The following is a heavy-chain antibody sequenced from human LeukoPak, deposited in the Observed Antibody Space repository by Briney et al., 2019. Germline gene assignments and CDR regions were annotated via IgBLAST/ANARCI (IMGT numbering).Heavy chain of an antibody. CDR1: GFTFSTHT. J-gene: IGHJ2*01. CDR2: ISSASSTI. V-gene: IGHV3-48*01. Sequence: GGSLRLSCAASGFTFSTHTMNWVRQAPGKGPEWVSSISSASSTIHYADSVKGRFTISRDNAKNSLFLQLNSLRVEDTAVYYCARGMYSSTWSNPYWYFDLWGRGTLVTVSS. CDR3: ARGMYSSTWSNPYWYFDL. D-gene: IGHD6-13*01.